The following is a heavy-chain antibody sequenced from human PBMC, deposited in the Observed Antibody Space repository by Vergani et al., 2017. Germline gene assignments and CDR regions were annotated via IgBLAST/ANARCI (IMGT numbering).Heavy chain of an antibody. CDR1: GFTFDDYA. CDR3: VKDIAASGNYWYFDL. D-gene: IGHD6-13*01. V-gene: IGHV3-9*01. Sequence: EVQLVGSGGGLVQPGRSLRLSCAASGFTFDDYAMHWVRQAPGKGLEWVSGINWNSDSIAYADSVKGRFTISRDNAKKSLYLQMNSLRAEDTALYYCVKDIAASGNYWYFDLWGRGTLVTVSS. J-gene: IGHJ2*01. CDR2: INWNSDSI.